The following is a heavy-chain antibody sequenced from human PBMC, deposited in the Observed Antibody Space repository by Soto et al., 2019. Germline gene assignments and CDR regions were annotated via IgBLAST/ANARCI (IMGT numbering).Heavy chain of an antibody. CDR1: GGTFSSYA. D-gene: IGHD3-22*01. V-gene: IGHV1-69*06. Sequence: QVQLVQSGAEVKKPGSSVKVSCKASGGTFSSYAISWVRQAPGQGLEWMGGIIPIFGTANYAQKFQGRVTITADKSTSTADMELSSLRSEDTAVYYCASKPYYYDSSGYYYFDYWGQGTLVTVSS. CDR3: ASKPYYYDSSGYYYFDY. J-gene: IGHJ4*02. CDR2: IIPIFGTA.